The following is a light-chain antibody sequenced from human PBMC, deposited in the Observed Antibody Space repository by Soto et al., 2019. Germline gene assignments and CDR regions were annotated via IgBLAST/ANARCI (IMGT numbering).Light chain of an antibody. CDR1: GW. CDR3: QHYDSLPIT. V-gene: IGKV1-5*01. CDR2: DAS. J-gene: IGKJ5*01. Sequence: GWLAWYQQRTGKAPNLLIFDASTLESGVPDRFRGRGSGTDVTLTISRLEPEDFAVVDGQHYDSLPITFGQGTRLEIK.